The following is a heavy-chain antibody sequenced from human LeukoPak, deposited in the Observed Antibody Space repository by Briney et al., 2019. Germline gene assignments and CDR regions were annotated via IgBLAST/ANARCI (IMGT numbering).Heavy chain of an antibody. Sequence: PGGSLRLPCAASGFTFSSYWMTWVRQAPGKGLEWVANLKPDGSDKYYVDSVKGRFTISRDNAKNSLYLQMNSLRAEDTAVYYCARDAYNYASESWGQGTLVTVSS. V-gene: IGHV3-7*01. CDR1: GFTFSSYW. J-gene: IGHJ5*02. D-gene: IGHD3-10*01. CDR3: ARDAYNYASES. CDR2: LKPDGSDK.